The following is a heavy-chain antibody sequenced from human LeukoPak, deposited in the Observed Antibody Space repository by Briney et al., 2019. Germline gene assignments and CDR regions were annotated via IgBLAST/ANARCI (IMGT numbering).Heavy chain of an antibody. D-gene: IGHD3-10*01. CDR3: AKDSILWFGEPTPEYDY. CDR2: ISYDGSNK. V-gene: IGHV3-30*18. CDR1: GYTFSSYG. Sequence: GGSLRVSCAASGYTFSSYGMHWVRQAPGKGLEWVAVISYDGSNKYYADSVKGRFTISRDNSKNTLYLQMNSLRAEDTAVYYCAKDSILWFGEPTPEYDYWGQGTLVTVSS. J-gene: IGHJ4*02.